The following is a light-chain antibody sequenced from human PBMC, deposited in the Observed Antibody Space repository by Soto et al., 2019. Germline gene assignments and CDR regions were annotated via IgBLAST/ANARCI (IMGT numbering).Light chain of an antibody. CDR2: DIS. V-gene: IGLV2-11*01. Sequence: QSALTQPRSVSGSPGQSVTISCTGTSYDVGDYKYVSWYRQLPGKAPKLIIYDISERPTGVPDRLSGSKSGNTASLTISGLQAEDEADYYCCSYAGSCSYVFGTGTKLTVL. CDR1: SYDVGDYKY. J-gene: IGLJ1*01. CDR3: CSYAGSCSYV.